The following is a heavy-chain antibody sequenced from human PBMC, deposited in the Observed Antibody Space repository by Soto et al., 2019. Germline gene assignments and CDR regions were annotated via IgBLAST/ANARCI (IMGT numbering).Heavy chain of an antibody. Sequence: SETLSLTCTVSGGSISSGDYYWSWIRQPPGKGLEWIGYIYYSGSTYYNPSLKSRVTISVDTSKNQFSLKQSSVTAADTAVYYCAREGEIAAAGTGYFDYWGQGTLVTVSS. J-gene: IGHJ4*02. D-gene: IGHD6-13*01. CDR1: GGSISSGDYY. V-gene: IGHV4-30-4*01. CDR3: AREGEIAAAGTGYFDY. CDR2: IYYSGST.